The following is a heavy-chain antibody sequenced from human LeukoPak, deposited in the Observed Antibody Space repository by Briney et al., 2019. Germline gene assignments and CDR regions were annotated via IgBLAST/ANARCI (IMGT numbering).Heavy chain of an antibody. V-gene: IGHV1-69*05. J-gene: IGHJ4*02. CDR1: GGTFSSYA. CDR3: ARDTTAYCGGDCYWGPFDC. Sequence: ASVKVSCKASGGTFSSYAISWVRQAPGQGLEWMGGIIPIFGTANYAQKFQGRVTITTDESTSTAYMELSSLRSEDTAVYYCARDTTAYCGGDCYWGPFDCWGQGTLVTVSS. CDR2: IIPIFGTA. D-gene: IGHD2-21*02.